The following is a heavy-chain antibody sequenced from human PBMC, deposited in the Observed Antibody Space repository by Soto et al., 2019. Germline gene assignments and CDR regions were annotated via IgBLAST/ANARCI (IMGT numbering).Heavy chain of an antibody. CDR1: GGTFSSYT. D-gene: IGHD2-15*01. CDR3: ASRRSFSYDMDV. CDR2: VIPGLGVT. V-gene: IGHV1-69*01. Sequence: QVQLVQSGAEVKKPGSSVKVSCKASGGTFSSYTISWVRQAPGQGLEWMGGVIPGLGVTNYAQKFQGRVTITADESTTTAYMELSSLRSEDTAVYYCASRRSFSYDMDVWGQGTPVTVSS. J-gene: IGHJ6*02.